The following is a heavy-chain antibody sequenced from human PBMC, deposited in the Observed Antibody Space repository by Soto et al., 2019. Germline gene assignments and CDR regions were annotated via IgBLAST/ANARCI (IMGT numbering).Heavy chain of an antibody. J-gene: IGHJ4*02. V-gene: IGHV3-15*01. CDR1: GFIFSDAC. CDR2: IRCKSYGEIT. CDR3: TAQSQRQWPPIDGLY. D-gene: IGHD2-2*01. Sequence: EVQLVESGGGLVQPGQSLRLSCVGSGFIFSDACMIWVRQAPGKGLEWVGRIRCKSYGEITDYAEPVKGRFFLSRDDSTSTLYLQMNSLQTGDTAVYYCTAQSQRQWPPIDGLYWGQGNRVTVSS.